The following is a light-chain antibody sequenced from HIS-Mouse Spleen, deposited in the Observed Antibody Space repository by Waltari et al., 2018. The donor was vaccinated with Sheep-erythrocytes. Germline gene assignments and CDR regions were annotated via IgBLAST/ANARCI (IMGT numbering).Light chain of an antibody. CDR1: SSDVGGYNY. Sequence: QSALTQPPSASGSPGQSVTISCTGTSSDVGGYNYVSWYQQHPGKAPKLMIYEVCKRPSGVPHRFSGSKSGNTDSLTVSGLQAEDEADYYCSSYAGSNNWVFGGGTKLTVL. J-gene: IGLJ3*02. CDR3: SSYAGSNNWV. V-gene: IGLV2-8*01. CDR2: EVC.